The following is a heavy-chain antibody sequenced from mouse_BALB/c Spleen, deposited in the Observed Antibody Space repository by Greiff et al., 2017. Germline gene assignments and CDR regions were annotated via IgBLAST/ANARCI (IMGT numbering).Heavy chain of an antibody. V-gene: IGHV1S29*02. CDR2: IYPYNGGT. CDR3: ARCYGNYDAMDY. CDR1: GYTFTDYN. J-gene: IGHJ4*01. Sequence: EVQLQQSGPELVKPGASVKISCKASGYTFTDYNMHWVKQSHGKSLEWIGYIYPYNGGTGYNQKFKSKATLTVDNSSSTAYMELRSLTSEDSAVYYCARCYGNYDAMDYWGQGTSVTVSS. D-gene: IGHD2-1*01.